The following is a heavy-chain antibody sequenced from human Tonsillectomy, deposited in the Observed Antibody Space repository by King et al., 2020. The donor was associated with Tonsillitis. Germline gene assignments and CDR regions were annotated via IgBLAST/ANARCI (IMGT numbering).Heavy chain of an antibody. CDR2: IYPGDSDA. D-gene: IGHD4-23*01. V-gene: IGHV5-51*03. J-gene: IGHJ4*02. CDR1: GYTFTNSW. CDR3: ARLGGDGGLHRGFDH. Sequence: QLVQSGAEAEKPGESLKISCKGSGYTFTNSWIGWVRQVPGKDLEWVGSIYPGDSDAKSSPSFEGQVTFSADKSINPAYLQWGSLKASDTAMYFCARLGGDGGLHRGFDHWGQGTLVTVSS.